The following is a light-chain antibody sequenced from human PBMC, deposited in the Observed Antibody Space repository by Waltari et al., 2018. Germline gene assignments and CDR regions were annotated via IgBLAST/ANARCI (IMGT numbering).Light chain of an antibody. CDR2: EVS. Sequence: QSALTQPPSASGSPGQSVTISCTGTSSDIGDYNFVSWYQQHPGQAPKVLIYEVSKRPSGVPDRFSGSKSGNTASLTVSGLQAEDEADYYCSSHAGSWVFGGGTKLTVL. CDR3: SSHAGSWV. J-gene: IGLJ3*02. V-gene: IGLV2-8*01. CDR1: SSDIGDYNF.